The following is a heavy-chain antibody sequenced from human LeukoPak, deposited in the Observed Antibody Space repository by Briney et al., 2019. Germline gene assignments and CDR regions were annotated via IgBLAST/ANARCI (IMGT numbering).Heavy chain of an antibody. D-gene: IGHD1-14*01. CDR1: GFSLSNYG. Sequence: GGSLRLSCAASGFSLSNYGMHWVRQAPGKGLEWVAALLYDGNTKHYADSVKGRFTISRDISKNTFYLQMSSLTAEDTAVYYCARDHRPEIQYYYMDVWGKGTTVAVSS. CDR2: LLYDGNTK. CDR3: ARDHRPEIQYYYMDV. V-gene: IGHV3-33*01. J-gene: IGHJ6*03.